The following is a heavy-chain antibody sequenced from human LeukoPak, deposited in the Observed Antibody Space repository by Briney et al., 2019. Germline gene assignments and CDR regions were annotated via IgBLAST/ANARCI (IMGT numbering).Heavy chain of an antibody. J-gene: IGHJ4*02. D-gene: IGHD5-18*01. V-gene: IGHV3-30*03. Sequence: GGSLRLSCVTSGFTFSHYGMHWVRQLPGKGLEWVAAISFDAEGDYHVDSVKGRFTISRDSSKNTLYLQMNSLRADDTAVYYCARDSRWIQFDYWGQGTLVTVSS. CDR1: GFTFSHYG. CDR3: ARDSRWIQFDY. CDR2: ISFDAEGD.